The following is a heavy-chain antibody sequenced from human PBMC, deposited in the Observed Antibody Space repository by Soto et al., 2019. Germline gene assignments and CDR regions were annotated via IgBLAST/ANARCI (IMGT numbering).Heavy chain of an antibody. CDR1: GFTFDDYA. CDR2: ISWNSGSI. V-gene: IGHV3-9*01. Sequence: GGSLRLSCAASGFTFDDYAMHWVRQAPGKGLEWVSGISWNSGSIGYADSAKGRFTISRDNAKNSLYLQMNSLRAEDTALYYCAKDIGPGNWNDVWTDAFDIWGQGTMVTVSS. CDR3: AKDIGPGNWNDVWTDAFDI. J-gene: IGHJ3*02. D-gene: IGHD1-20*01.